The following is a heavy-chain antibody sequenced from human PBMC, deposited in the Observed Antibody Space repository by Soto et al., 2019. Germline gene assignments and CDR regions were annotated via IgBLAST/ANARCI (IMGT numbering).Heavy chain of an antibody. CDR3: ARGSMATLYFDY. V-gene: IGHV4-34*01. D-gene: IGHD3-10*01. Sequence: PSETLSLTCAVYGVSFSGYYWSWIRQPPGKGLEWIGEINHSGSTNYNPSLKSRLAISVDTSKNQFSLKLSSVTAADTAVYYCARGSMATLYFDYWGQGALVTVSS. CDR2: INHSGST. J-gene: IGHJ4*02. CDR1: GVSFSGYY.